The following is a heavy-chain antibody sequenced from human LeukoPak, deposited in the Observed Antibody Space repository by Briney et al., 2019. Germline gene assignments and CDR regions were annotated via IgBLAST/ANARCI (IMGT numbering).Heavy chain of an antibody. J-gene: IGHJ4*02. CDR1: GFTFSSHW. Sequence: GGSLRLSCAASGFTFSSHWMDWVRQAPGKGLEWVANIKQGGSEIYYVDSVKGRFTISRDDAKNSLYLQMNSLRDEDTAVYYCARDRGGYWGQGTLVTVSS. D-gene: IGHD3-16*01. CDR3: ARDRGGY. V-gene: IGHV3-7*01. CDR2: IKQGGSEI.